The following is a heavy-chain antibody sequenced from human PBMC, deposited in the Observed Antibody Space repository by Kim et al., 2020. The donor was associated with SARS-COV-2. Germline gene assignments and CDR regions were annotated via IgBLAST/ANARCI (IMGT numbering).Heavy chain of an antibody. V-gene: IGHV3-33*01. D-gene: IGHD2-21*02. CDR3: ARSSQAYCGGDCYGPMDY. CDR2: IWYDGSNK. J-gene: IGHJ4*02. Sequence: GGSLRLSCAASGFTFSSYGMHWVRQAPGKGLEWVAVIWYDGSNKYYADSVKGRFTISRDNSKNTLYLQMNSLRAEDTAVYYCARSSQAYCGGDCYGPMDYWDQGTLVTVS. CDR1: GFTFSSYG.